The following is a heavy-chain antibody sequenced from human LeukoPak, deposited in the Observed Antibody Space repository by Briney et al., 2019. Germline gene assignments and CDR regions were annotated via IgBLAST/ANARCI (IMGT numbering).Heavy chain of an antibody. CDR2: IYHSGST. J-gene: IGHJ4*02. CDR1: GYSISSGYY. V-gene: IGHV4-38-2*02. Sequence: PSETLSLTCTVSGYSISSGYYWGWIRQPPGKGLEWIGSIYHSGSTYYNPSLKSRVTISVDTSKNQFSLKLSSVTAADTAVYYCARDRRVVATTYYFDYWGQGTLVTVSS. D-gene: IGHD5-12*01. CDR3: ARDRRVVATTYYFDY.